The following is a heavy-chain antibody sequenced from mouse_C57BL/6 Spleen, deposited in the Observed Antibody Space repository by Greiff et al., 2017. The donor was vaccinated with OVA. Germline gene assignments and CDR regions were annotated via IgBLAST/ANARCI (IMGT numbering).Heavy chain of an antibody. Sequence: VQLKESGPELVKPGASVKISCKASGYSFTGYYMNWVKQSPEKSLEWIGEINPSTGGTTYNQKFKAKATLTVDKSSSTAYMQLKSLTSEDSAVYYCAPFTRGAMDYWGQGTSVTVSS. J-gene: IGHJ4*01. CDR3: APFTRGAMDY. V-gene: IGHV1-42*01. CDR2: INPSTGGT. CDR1: GYSFTGYY.